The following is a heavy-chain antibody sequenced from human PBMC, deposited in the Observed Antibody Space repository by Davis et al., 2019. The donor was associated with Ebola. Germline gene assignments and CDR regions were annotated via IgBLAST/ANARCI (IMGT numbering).Heavy chain of an antibody. CDR1: GYTFISYG. J-gene: IGHJ4*02. V-gene: IGHV1-18*01. D-gene: IGHD1-1*01. CDR2: ITAYNGNT. Sequence: ASVKVSCKASGYTFISYGLSWVRQAPGQGLEWMGWITAYNGNTNYAQKLQGRVTMTTDTSTSTAYMEVGILRSDDTAVYYCARAQFPTTSDHWGQGTLVTVSS. CDR3: ARAQFPTTSDH.